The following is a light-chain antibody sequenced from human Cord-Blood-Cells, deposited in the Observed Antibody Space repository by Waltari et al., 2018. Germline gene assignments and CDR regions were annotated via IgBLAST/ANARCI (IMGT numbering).Light chain of an antibody. Sequence: EIVMTQSPATLSVSPGERATLSCRASQSVSSNLAWYQQKPGQAPRLLIYGASTRATGIPARCSGSGSGTEFTLTISSLQSEDFAVYYCQQYNNWPPYTFGQWTKLEIK. CDR2: GAS. CDR3: QQYNNWPPYT. V-gene: IGKV3-15*01. J-gene: IGKJ2*01. CDR1: QSVSSN.